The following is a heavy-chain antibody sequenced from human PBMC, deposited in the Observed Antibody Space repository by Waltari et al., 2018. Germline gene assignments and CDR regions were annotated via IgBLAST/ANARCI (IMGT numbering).Heavy chain of an antibody. V-gene: IGHV3-21*01. CDR2: ISSSSSTI. CDR1: GFIFSDYS. CDR3: ARGTRGTFDH. J-gene: IGHJ4*02. Sequence: EVQLVESGGDLVKPGGSLRPSCAASGFIFSDYSMNWVRQAPGKGLEWVSSISSSSSTIHYADSMKGRFTISRDNAKSSLYLQLNSLRAEDTAVYYCARGTRGTFDHWGQGTLVTVSS.